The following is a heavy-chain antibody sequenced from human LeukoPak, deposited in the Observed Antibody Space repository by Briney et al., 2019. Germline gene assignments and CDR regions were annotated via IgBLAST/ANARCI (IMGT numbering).Heavy chain of an antibody. V-gene: IGHV3-64D*06. CDR2: NSNNGGRT. D-gene: IGHD6-13*01. J-gene: IGHJ4*02. CDR1: GFTFSSYA. CDR3: AYSNSWYLDY. Sequence: PAGSLRRSCSASGFTFSSYAMHWVRPAQGKGLKYVSANSNNGGRTYHADSVKGRFTNSRDNSKNTLYLQMGSLRAEDTAVYYCAYSNSWYLDYWGQGTLVTVSS.